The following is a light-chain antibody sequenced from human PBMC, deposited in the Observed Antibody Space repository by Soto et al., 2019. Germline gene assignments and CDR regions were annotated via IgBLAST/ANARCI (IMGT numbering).Light chain of an antibody. J-gene: IGKJ4*01. CDR3: QQYGSSLHT. V-gene: IGKV3D-20*01. CDR2: DAS. CDR1: QSVSSSY. Sequence: EIVLTQAPATLYLSPGERATLACGASQSVSSSYLDWYQQKPCLAPRLLIYDASSRATGIPDRFSGSGYGTDFTLPISRLEPEDFAVYYCQQYGSSLHTFGGGTKVAIK.